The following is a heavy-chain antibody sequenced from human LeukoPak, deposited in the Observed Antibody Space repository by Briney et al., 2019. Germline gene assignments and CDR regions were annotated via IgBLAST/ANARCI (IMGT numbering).Heavy chain of an antibody. CDR1: VYTFTTYY. Sequence: ASVKVSCKASVYTFTTYYIHWLRQVPGQGLEWMGLIDPSGGTTDYAQRFRGRVTLTGDTSTTTVYMALSSLTSQDTAVYYCARGGEYFFDCHYFFWGQGTMVTVSS. CDR3: ARGGEYFFDCHYFF. CDR2: IDPSGGTT. D-gene: IGHD2/OR15-2a*01. J-gene: IGHJ3*01. V-gene: IGHV1-46*01.